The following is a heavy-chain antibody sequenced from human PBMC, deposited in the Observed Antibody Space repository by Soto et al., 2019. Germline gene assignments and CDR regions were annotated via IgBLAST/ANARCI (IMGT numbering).Heavy chain of an antibody. D-gene: IGHD2-8*01. CDR1: GFTFDDYA. CDR2: ISWNSGSI. V-gene: IGHV3-9*01. J-gene: IGHJ4*02. CDR3: AKGRGVSHGTYYFDY. Sequence: EVQLVESGGGLVQPGRSLRLSCAASGFTFDDYAMHWVRQAPGKGLEWVSGISWNSGSIGYADSVKGRFTISRDNAKNTLTLQINSMRPEDTALYDCAKGRGVSHGTYYFDYCGQGTLVTVS.